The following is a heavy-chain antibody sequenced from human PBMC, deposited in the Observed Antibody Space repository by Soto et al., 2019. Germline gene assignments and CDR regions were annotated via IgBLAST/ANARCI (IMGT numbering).Heavy chain of an antibody. CDR1: VGSISSYY. D-gene: IGHD2-2*02. CDR3: ARTPRCSSTSCYKRHYYYYGMDV. J-gene: IGHJ6*02. Sequence: SETLSLTCTVSVGSISSYYWSWIRQPPGKGLEWIGYIYYSGSTNYNPSLKSRVTISVDTSKNQFSLKLSSVTAADTAVYYCARTPRCSSTSCYKRHYYYYGMDVWGQGTTVTVSS. V-gene: IGHV4-59*01. CDR2: IYYSGST.